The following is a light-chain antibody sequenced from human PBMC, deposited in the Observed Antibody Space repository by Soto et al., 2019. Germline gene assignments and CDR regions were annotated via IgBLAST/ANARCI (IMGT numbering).Light chain of an antibody. CDR2: GAS. CDR1: QDIRNN. J-gene: IGKJ1*01. CDR3: QQYGSSPQT. V-gene: IGKV1-33*01. Sequence: DIQMTQSPSSLSASVRDSVTITCQASQDIRNNLNWYQQKPGQAPKVLIYGASNLVTGVPSRFSGSGSGTHFTFTISNLQPEDIATYYCQQYGSSPQTFGQGTKVEIK.